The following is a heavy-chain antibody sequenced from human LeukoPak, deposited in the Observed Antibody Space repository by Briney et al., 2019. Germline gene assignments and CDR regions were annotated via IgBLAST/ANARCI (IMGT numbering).Heavy chain of an antibody. V-gene: IGHV3-21*04. J-gene: IGHJ4*02. CDR3: AKVPYSSSTVEFDY. CDR1: GFTFSSYS. D-gene: IGHD6-6*01. CDR2: ISTSSSYI. Sequence: PGGSLRLSCAASGFTFSSYSMNWVRQAPGKGLEWVSCISTSSSYIYYADSVKGRFTISRDNSKNTLYLQMNSLRAEDTAVYYCAKVPYSSSTVEFDYWGQGTLVTVSS.